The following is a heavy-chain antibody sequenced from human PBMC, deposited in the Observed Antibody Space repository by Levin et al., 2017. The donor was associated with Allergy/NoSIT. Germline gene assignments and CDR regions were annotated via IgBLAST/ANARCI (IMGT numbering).Heavy chain of an antibody. J-gene: IGHJ4*02. CDR1: GFTFSEYY. V-gene: IGHV3-11*01. Sequence: NPGGSLRLSCTASGFTFSEYYMSWIRQAPEKGLEWVSYISSSGRSIYYADSVKGRFTMSRDNAKNSVYLQMNSLRAEDTAVYYCARVSIALQTLVYWGQGTLVTVSS. D-gene: IGHD6-6*01. CDR2: ISSSGRSI. CDR3: ARVSIALQTLVY.